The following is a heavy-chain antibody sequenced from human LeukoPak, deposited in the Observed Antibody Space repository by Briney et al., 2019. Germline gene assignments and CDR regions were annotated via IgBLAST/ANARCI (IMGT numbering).Heavy chain of an antibody. V-gene: IGHV4-39*01. CDR2: IYYSGST. J-gene: IGHJ5*02. CDR3: ARHVTQAAAGLNWFDP. CDR1: GGSISSSSYY. D-gene: IGHD6-13*01. Sequence: PSETLSLTCTVSGGSISSSSYYWGWIRQPPGKGLEWIGSIYYSGSTYYNPSLKSRVTISVDTSKNQFSLKLSSVTAAGTAVYYCARHVTQAAAGLNWFDPWGQGTLVTVSS.